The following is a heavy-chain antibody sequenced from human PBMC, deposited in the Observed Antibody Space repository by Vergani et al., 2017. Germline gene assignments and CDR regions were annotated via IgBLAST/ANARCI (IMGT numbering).Heavy chain of an antibody. CDR2: INSKSGAT. V-gene: IGHV1-2*02. J-gene: IGHJ3*01. Sequence: QVQLVQSGAEVKKPGASVRVSCKGYGYFFSGYFMHWVRQAPGQGLEWMGWINSKSGATNSAQKFQGRVTLTRDTTISTAYRELSSLTSDDTAVYYCAAAVVVDALDVWAQGTMVTVS. CDR1: GYFFSGYF. D-gene: IGHD2-15*01. CDR3: AAAVVVDALDV.